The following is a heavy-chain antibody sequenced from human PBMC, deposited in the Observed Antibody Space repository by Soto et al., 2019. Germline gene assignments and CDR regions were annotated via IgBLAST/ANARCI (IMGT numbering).Heavy chain of an antibody. J-gene: IGHJ6*02. CDR2: ISGSGGST. CDR3: AKDLAAAVYYYYGMDV. CDR1: GFTFSSYA. V-gene: IGHV3-23*01. Sequence: GGSLRLSCAASGFTFSSYAMSWVRQAPGKGLEWVSAISGSGGSTYYADSVKGRFTISRDNSKNTLYLQMNSLRAEDTAVYYCAKDLAAAVYYYYGMDVWGQGTTVTVSS. D-gene: IGHD6-13*01.